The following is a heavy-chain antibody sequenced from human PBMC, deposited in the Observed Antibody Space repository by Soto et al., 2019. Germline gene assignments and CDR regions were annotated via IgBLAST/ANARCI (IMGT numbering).Heavy chain of an antibody. V-gene: IGHV4-4*02. D-gene: IGHD6-6*01. Sequence: ETLSLTCAVSGGSISSSNWWSWVRQPPGKGLEWIGEIYHSGSTNYNPSLKSRVTISVDKSKNQFSLKLSSVTAADTAVYYCARTAKVAAHPDYYYGMDVWGQGTTVTVSS. J-gene: IGHJ6*02. CDR2: IYHSGST. CDR3: ARTAKVAAHPDYYYGMDV. CDR1: GGSISSSNW.